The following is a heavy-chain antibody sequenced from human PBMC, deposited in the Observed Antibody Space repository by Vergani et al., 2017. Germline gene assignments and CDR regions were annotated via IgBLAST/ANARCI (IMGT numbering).Heavy chain of an antibody. J-gene: IGHJ4*02. CDR3: AKDRSGSLS. CDR2: TSDIDGNT. D-gene: IGHD1-26*01. CDR1: GFTFSTYA. Sequence: EVQLLQSGGGLVQPGGSLRLSCAASGFTFSTYAMTWSRQAPGKGLEWVSTSDIDGNTYYVDSVKGRFTISRDNSKNTLYLQMNSLRAEDTAVYYCAKDRSGSLSWGQGTLVTVSS. V-gene: IGHV3-23*01.